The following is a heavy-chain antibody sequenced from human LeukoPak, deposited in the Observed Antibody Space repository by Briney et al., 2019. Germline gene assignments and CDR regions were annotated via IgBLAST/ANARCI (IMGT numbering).Heavy chain of an antibody. CDR1: GFTFDDYA. D-gene: IGHD6-13*01. CDR2: ISWNSGSI. V-gene: IGHV3-9*01. J-gene: IGHJ4*02. Sequence: GGSLRLSCAASGFTFDDYAMHWVRQAPGKGLEWVSGISWNSGSIGYADSVKGRFTISRDNAKNTLYLQMNSLRAEDTAVYYCARHEYSSSWYGVDYWGQGTLVTVSS. CDR3: ARHEYSSSWYGVDY.